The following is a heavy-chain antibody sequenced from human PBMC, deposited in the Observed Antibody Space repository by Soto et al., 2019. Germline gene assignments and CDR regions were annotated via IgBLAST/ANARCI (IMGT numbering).Heavy chain of an antibody. J-gene: IGHJ4*02. V-gene: IGHV3-23*01. CDR2: ISGSGIST. CDR1: GFTFNTYA. D-gene: IGHD2-2*01. Sequence: GGSLRLSCAASGFTFNTYAMSVVRRAPGKGLEWVSAISGSGISTYDADSVKGRFTISRDTSRNTLSLQMNSLRAEDTAVYYCAKDDAPAAPSTFDSWGQGALVTVSS. CDR3: AKDDAPAAPSTFDS.